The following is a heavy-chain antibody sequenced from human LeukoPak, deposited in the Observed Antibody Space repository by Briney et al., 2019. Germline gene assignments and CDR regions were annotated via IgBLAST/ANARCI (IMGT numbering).Heavy chain of an antibody. V-gene: IGHV3-23*01. D-gene: IGHD3-10*01. CDR2: ISAGSSST. J-gene: IGHJ4*02. Sequence: GGSLRLSCAASGFTFGSYAMSWVRQAPGKGLEWVSEISAGSSSTYYADSVKGRFTISRDNSRNTLYLQMNSLRVDDTAVYYCAKPGRSITSGYWGQGTLVTVSS. CDR3: AKPGRSITSGY. CDR1: GFTFGSYA.